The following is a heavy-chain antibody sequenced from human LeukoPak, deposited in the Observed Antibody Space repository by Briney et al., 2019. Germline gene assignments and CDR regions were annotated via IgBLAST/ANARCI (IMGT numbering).Heavy chain of an antibody. CDR2: ISSSSSYI. V-gene: IGHV3-21*01. D-gene: IGHD3-22*01. Sequence: PGGSLRLSCAASGFTFSSYSMNWVRQAPGKGLEWVSSISSSSSYIYYADSVKGRFTISRDNAKNSLYLQMNSLRAEDTAVYYCARGDSSGYYPHAFDIWGQGTMVTVSS. CDR1: GFTFSSYS. J-gene: IGHJ3*02. CDR3: ARGDSSGYYPHAFDI.